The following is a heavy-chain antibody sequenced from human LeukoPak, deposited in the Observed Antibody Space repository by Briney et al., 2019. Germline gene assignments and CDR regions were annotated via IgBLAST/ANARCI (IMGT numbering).Heavy chain of an antibody. CDR1: GFTFSSYA. CDR2: ISGSGGST. V-gene: IGHV3-23*01. Sequence: GESLRLSCAASGFTFSSYAMSWVRQAPGKGLEWDSAISGSGGSTYYADSVKGRFTISRDNSKNTLYLQMNSLRAEDTAVYYCAKRGRSGYFEGYYYCMDVWGQGTTVTVSS. D-gene: IGHD3-3*01. J-gene: IGHJ6*02. CDR3: AKRGRSGYFEGYYYCMDV.